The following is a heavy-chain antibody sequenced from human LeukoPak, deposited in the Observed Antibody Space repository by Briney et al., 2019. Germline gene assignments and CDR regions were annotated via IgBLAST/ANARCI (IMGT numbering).Heavy chain of an antibody. Sequence: ASVKVSCKTSGFTFTGYYMHWVRQAPGQGLEWMGWTNPNSGGTNYAQKFQGRVTMTRDTSISTAYMELSRLRSDDTAVYYCARAYWNDGLADAFDIWGQGTMVTVSS. CDR1: GFTFTGYY. D-gene: IGHD1-1*01. CDR2: TNPNSGGT. CDR3: ARAYWNDGLADAFDI. J-gene: IGHJ3*02. V-gene: IGHV1-2*02.